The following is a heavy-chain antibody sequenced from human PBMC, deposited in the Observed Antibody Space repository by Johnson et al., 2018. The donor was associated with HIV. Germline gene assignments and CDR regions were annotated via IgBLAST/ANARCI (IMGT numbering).Heavy chain of an antibody. V-gene: IGHV3-20*04. J-gene: IGHJ3*02. CDR3: AVSVLTGRRPDDAFDI. CDR1: GFTFDDHG. D-gene: IGHD3-9*01. CDR2: INWNGGRA. Sequence: VQLVESGGGVVRPGGSLRLSCAASGFTFDDHGMSWVRQGSGKGLEWVSGINWNGGRAGYADSVKGRFTISRDNAKKSLYLQMNSLRAEDTAVYYCAVSVLTGRRPDDAFDIWGQGTMVTVSS.